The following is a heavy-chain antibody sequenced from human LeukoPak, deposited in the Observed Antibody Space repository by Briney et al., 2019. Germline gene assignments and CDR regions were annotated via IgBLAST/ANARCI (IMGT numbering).Heavy chain of an antibody. CDR2: ISDHGNNK. D-gene: IGHD3-3*01. Sequence: GRSLRLSCAASGFTFRSYALHWVRQAPGKGLEWVAVISDHGNNKYYADSVKGRFTISRDNSRNTLYLQMNSLRAEDTAVYYCARDRSGWSSVIYYWGQGTLVTVSS. CDR1: GFTFRSYA. V-gene: IGHV3-30*04. CDR3: ARDRSGWSSVIYY. J-gene: IGHJ4*02.